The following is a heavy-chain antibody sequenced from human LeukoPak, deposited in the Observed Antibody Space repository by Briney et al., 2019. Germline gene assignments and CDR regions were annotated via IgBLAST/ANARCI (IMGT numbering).Heavy chain of an antibody. CDR1: GGTFSSYA. CDR3: ARGTYYYYYYMDV. J-gene: IGHJ6*03. Sequence: GASVKVSCKASGGTFSSYAISWVRQAPGRGLEWMGGIIPIFGTANYAQKFQGRVTITADESTSTAYMELSSLRSEDTAVFYCARGTYYYYYYMDVWGKGTTVTVSS. V-gene: IGHV1-69*13. CDR2: IIPIFGTA.